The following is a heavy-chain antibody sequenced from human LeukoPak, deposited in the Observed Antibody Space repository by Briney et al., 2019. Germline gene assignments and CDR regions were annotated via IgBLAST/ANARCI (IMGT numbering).Heavy chain of an antibody. Sequence: QTGGSLRLSCAASGFTFSSYWMSWVRQAPGKGLEWVSYIRSSSSAIYYSDSVKGRFTISRDNAKNSLYLQMNSLRAEDTAVYYCARVRSSGWYGALGYWGQGTLVTVSS. D-gene: IGHD6-19*01. CDR2: IRSSSSAI. CDR3: ARVRSSGWYGALGY. V-gene: IGHV3-48*01. J-gene: IGHJ4*02. CDR1: GFTFSSYW.